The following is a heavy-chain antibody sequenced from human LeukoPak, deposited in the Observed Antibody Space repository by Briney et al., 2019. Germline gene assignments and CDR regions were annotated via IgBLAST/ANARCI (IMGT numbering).Heavy chain of an antibody. J-gene: IGHJ4*02. D-gene: IGHD6-13*01. Sequence: PSQTLSLTCTVSGGSISSGDYYWSWIRQPPGKGLEWIGYIYYSGSTYYNPSLKSRVTISEDTSKNQFSLKLSSVTAADTAVYYCAREVAAAGTSDYWGQGTLVTVSS. CDR2: IYYSGST. V-gene: IGHV4-30-4*08. CDR3: AREVAAAGTSDY. CDR1: GGSISSGDYY.